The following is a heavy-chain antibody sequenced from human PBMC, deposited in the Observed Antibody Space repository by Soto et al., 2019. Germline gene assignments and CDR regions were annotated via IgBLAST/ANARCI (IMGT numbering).Heavy chain of an antibody. CDR3: ARDQQWLVRFYFDF. CDR1: GFTFSSYG. Sequence: QVQLVESGGGVVQPGNSLRLSCAASGFTFSSYGMHWVRQAPGKGLEWVAVIWYDGSNKYYADSVKGRFTISRDNSKNTLYLQMNSLRAEDTAVYYSARDQQWLVRFYFDFWGQGTLVTVSS. CDR2: IWYDGSNK. J-gene: IGHJ4*02. V-gene: IGHV3-33*01. D-gene: IGHD6-19*01.